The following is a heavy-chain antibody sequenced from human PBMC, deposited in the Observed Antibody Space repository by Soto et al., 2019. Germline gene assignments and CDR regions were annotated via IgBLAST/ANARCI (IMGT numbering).Heavy chain of an antibody. CDR1: GFSLSTSGVG. D-gene: IGHD2-15*01. CDR2: IYWDDDK. J-gene: IGHJ4*02. V-gene: IGHV2-5*02. Sequence: SGPTLVNPTQTLTLTCTFSGFSLSTSGVGVGWIRQPPGKALEWLALIYWDDDKRYSPSLKSRLTITKDTSKNQVVLTMTNMDPVDTATYYCARTYCSGGSCYLGTWDYFDYWGQGTLVTVSS. CDR3: ARTYCSGGSCYLGTWDYFDY.